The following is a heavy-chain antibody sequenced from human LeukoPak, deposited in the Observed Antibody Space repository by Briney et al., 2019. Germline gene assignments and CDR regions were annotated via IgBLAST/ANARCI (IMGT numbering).Heavy chain of an antibody. V-gene: IGHV1-46*01. J-gene: IGHJ5*02. CDR3: ARDGGEDTAMVP. D-gene: IGHD5-18*01. Sequence: GASVKVSCKASGYTFTSYYMHWLRQAPGQGLEWMGIINPSGGSTSYAQKFQGRVTMTRDTSTSTVYMELSSLRSEDTAVYYCARDGGEDTAMVPWGQGTLVTVSS. CDR1: GYTFTSYY. CDR2: INPSGGST.